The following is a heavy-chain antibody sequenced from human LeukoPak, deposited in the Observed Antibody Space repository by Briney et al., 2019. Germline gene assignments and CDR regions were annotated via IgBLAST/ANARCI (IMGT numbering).Heavy chain of an antibody. CDR3: SRDNRYGSGWYYFDY. V-gene: IGHV1-69*13. D-gene: IGHD6-19*01. J-gene: IGHJ4*02. CDR1: GGTFSSYA. CDR2: IIPIFGTA. Sequence: SVTVSCTASGGTFSSYAISWVRQAPGQGLEWMGGIIPIFGTANYAQKFQGRVTITADESTSTAYMELSSLRSEDTAVYYCSRDNRYGSGWYYFDYWGQGTLVTVSS.